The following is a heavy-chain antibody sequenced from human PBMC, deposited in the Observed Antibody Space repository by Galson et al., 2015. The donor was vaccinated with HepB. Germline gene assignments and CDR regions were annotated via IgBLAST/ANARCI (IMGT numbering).Heavy chain of an antibody. V-gene: IGHV3-23*01. Sequence: SLRLSCAVSGFTFNTDAMSWVRQAPGKGLEWVSAISGGGAKTDYADSVKGRFTISRDNSKNMLYLQMNSLRAEDTAVYYCAKERDDFWFDYWGQGTLVTVSS. D-gene: IGHD3-3*01. CDR3: AKERDDFWFDY. CDR1: GFTFNTDA. CDR2: ISGGGAKT. J-gene: IGHJ4*02.